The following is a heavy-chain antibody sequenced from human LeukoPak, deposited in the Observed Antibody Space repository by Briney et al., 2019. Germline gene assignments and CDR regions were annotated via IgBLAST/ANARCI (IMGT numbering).Heavy chain of an antibody. CDR1: GYTFTSYG. D-gene: IGHD3-10*01. V-gene: IGHV1-18*01. J-gene: IGHJ4*02. CDR2: ISAYNGNT. Sequence: ASVKVSCKASGYTFTSYGISWVRQAPGQGLEWMGWISAYNGNTDYAQKLQGRVTMTTDTSTSTAYMELRSLRSDDTAVYYCARDRGALWFGELASTYYFDYWGQGTLVTVSS. CDR3: ARDRGALWFGELASTYYFDY.